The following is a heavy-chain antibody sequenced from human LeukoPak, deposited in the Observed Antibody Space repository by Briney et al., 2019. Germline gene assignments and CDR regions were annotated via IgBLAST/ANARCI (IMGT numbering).Heavy chain of an antibody. CDR3: AKKKAPIAAAGLPIDY. V-gene: IGHV3-23*01. D-gene: IGHD6-13*01. CDR2: ISGSGGST. Sequence: AGGSLRLSCAASGFTFSSYGMSWVRQAPGKGLEWVSAISGSGGSTYYADSVKGRFTISRDNSKNTLYLQMNSLRAEDTAVYYCAKKKAPIAAAGLPIDYWGQGTLVTVSS. CDR1: GFTFSSYG. J-gene: IGHJ4*02.